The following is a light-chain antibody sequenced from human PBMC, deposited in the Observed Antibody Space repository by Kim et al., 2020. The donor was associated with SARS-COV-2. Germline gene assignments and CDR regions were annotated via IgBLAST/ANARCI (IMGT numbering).Light chain of an antibody. CDR1: PGTVTSGYF. CDR2: STS. Sequence: GGTVTLTCVSSPGTVTSGYFPSWFQQKPGQAPRALIYSTSNKHSWTPARFSGSLLGGKAALTLSSVQPEDEAEYYCLLYYGDGQLLFGGGTQLTVL. CDR3: LLYYGDGQLL. V-gene: IGLV7-43*01. J-gene: IGLJ2*01.